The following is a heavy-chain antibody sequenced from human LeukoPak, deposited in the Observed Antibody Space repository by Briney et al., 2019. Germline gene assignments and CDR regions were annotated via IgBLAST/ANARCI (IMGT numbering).Heavy chain of an antibody. CDR2: IIPIFGIA. Sequence: GSSVKVSCKASGGTFSSYAISWVRQAPGQGLEWMGGIIPIFGIANYAQKFQGRVTITTDESTSTAYMELSSLRSEDTAVYYCARDRSSGSYYAFDYWGQGTLVTVSS. CDR1: GGTFSSYA. J-gene: IGHJ4*02. D-gene: IGHD1-26*01. CDR3: ARDRSSGSYYAFDY. V-gene: IGHV1-69*05.